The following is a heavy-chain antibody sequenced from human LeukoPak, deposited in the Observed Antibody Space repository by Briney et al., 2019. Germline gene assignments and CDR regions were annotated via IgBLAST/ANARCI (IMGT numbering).Heavy chain of an antibody. CDR3: ARGPEYYYYGMDV. V-gene: IGHV3-21*01. CDR1: GFTFSSYS. CDR2: ISSSSSYI. J-gene: IGHJ6*02. Sequence: KTGGSLRLSCAASGFTFSSYSMNWVRQAPGKGLEWVSSISSSSSYIYYADSVKGRFTISRDNAKNSLYLQMNSLRAEDTAVYYCARGPEYYYYGMDVWGQGTTVTVSS.